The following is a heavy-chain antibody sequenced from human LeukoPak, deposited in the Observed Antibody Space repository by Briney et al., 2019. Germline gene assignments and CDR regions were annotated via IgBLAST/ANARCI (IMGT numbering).Heavy chain of an antibody. CDR1: GYTFTSYA. CDR3: ARDRGEQWLVYNWFDP. J-gene: IGHJ5*02. Sequence: APVKVSCKASGYTFTSYAMNWVRQAPGQGLEWMGWINTNTGNPTYAQGFTGRFVFSLDTSVSTAYLQISSLKAEDTAVYYCARDRGEQWLVYNWFDPWGQGTLVTVSS. V-gene: IGHV7-4-1*02. CDR2: INTNTGNP. D-gene: IGHD6-19*01.